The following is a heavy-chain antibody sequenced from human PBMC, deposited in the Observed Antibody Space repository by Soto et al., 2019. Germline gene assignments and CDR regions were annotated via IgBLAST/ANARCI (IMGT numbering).Heavy chain of an antibody. V-gene: IGHV4-59*08. J-gene: IGHJ5*02. CDR2: IYYSGST. CDR3: ARSYYDILTGNNWFDP. CDR1: GGSISSYY. Sequence: QVQLQESGPGLVKPSETLSLTCTVSGGSISSYYWSWIRQPPGKGLEWIGYIYYSGSTNYNPSLKSRVTISVDTSKNQFSLKLSSVTAADTAVYYCARSYYDILTGNNWFDPWGQGTLVTVSS. D-gene: IGHD3-9*01.